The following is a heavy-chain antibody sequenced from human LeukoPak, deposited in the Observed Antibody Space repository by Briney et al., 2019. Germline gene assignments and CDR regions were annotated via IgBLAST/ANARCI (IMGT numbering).Heavy chain of an antibody. CDR3: AREAEYSSSWYRGRGYYFDY. D-gene: IGHD6-13*01. J-gene: IGHJ4*02. CDR2: IYYSGST. Sequence: SETLSLTCTVSGGSISSYYWSWIRQPPGKGLEWIGYIYYSGSTNYNPSLKSRVTISVDTSKNQFSLKLSSVTSADTAVYYCAREAEYSSSWYRGRGYYFDYWGQGTLVTVSS. CDR1: GGSISSYY. V-gene: IGHV4-59*01.